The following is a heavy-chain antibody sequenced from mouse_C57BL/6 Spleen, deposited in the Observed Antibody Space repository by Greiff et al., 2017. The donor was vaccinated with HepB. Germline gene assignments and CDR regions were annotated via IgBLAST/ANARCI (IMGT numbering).Heavy chain of an antibody. CDR3: ARGGITTVVANYAMDY. J-gene: IGHJ4*01. Sequence: VQLQQPGAELVRPGSSVKLSCKASGYTFTSYWMHWVKQRPIQGLEWIGNIDPSDSETHYNQKFKDKATLTVDKSSSTAYMQLSSLTSEDSAVYYCARGGITTVVANYAMDYWGQGTSVTVSS. CDR1: GYTFTSYW. D-gene: IGHD1-1*01. CDR2: IDPSDSET. V-gene: IGHV1-52*01.